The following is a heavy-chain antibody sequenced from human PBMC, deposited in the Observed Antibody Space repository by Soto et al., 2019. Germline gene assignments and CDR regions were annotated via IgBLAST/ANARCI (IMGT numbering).Heavy chain of an antibody. V-gene: IGHV1-2*02. CDR1: GYTFTNHY. D-gene: IGHD3-22*01. Sequence: QVQLVQSGAEVKKPGASVRVSCKASGYTFTNHYIHWVRQAPGQGLEWMGWVNPDTGGRRYAQKYQGRVTMTRDTSITTADMELSRLRSDDTAVYYCAGLDSGAYYDGALDIWGQGTMVTVSS. CDR3: AGLDSGAYYDGALDI. CDR2: VNPDTGGR. J-gene: IGHJ3*02.